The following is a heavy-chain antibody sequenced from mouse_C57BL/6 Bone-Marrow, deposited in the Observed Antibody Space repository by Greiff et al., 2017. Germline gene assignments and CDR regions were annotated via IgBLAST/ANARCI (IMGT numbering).Heavy chain of an antibody. D-gene: IGHD2-1*01. CDR1: GFTFSDYG. CDR2: ISNLAYSI. CDR3: ARQRGNYWYFDV. J-gene: IGHJ1*03. V-gene: IGHV5-15*04. Sequence: EVKLVESGGGLVQPGGSLKLSCAASGFTFSDYGMAWVRQAPRKGPEWVAFISNLAYSIYYADTVTGRFTISRENAKNTLYLERSSLRSEDTAMYYCARQRGNYWYFDVWGTGTTVTVSS.